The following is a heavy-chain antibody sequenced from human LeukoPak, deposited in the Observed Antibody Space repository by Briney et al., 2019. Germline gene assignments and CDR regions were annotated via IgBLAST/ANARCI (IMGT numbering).Heavy chain of an antibody. V-gene: IGHV3-23*01. Sequence: PRESPRHSRTASGFTFSRYTLSWVRQSPGRGMEWVSAVTGRGDDTDSSDSVKGRFTVSRDNSRNTLYLQMNSLRVEDTAVYYCAKSSGDWPSPFDYWGRGNVVTVSS. CDR3: AKSSGDWPSPFDY. D-gene: IGHD2-21*02. J-gene: IGHJ4*02. CDR1: GFTFSRYT. CDR2: VTGRGDDT.